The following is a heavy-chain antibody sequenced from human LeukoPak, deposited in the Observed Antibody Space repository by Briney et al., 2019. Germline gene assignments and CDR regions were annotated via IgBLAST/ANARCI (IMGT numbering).Heavy chain of an antibody. Sequence: PSETLSLTCTVSGGSISSGSYYWSWIRQPAGKGLEWIGRIYTSGSTNYNPSLKSRVTISVDTSKNQFSLKLSSVTAADTAVYYCASVYLYYYYMDVWGKGTTVTVSS. CDR2: IYTSGST. V-gene: IGHV4-61*02. CDR3: ASVYLYYYYMDV. J-gene: IGHJ6*03. CDR1: GGSISSGSYY.